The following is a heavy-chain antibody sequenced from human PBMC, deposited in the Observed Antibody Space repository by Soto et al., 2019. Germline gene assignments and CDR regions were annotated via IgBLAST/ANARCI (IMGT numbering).Heavy chain of an antibody. V-gene: IGHV4-39*07. CDR1: GGSISSGTYY. CDR3: ARGWGLVFDF. CDR2: FFIGGNT. D-gene: IGHD2-21*02. Sequence: SETLSLTCTVSGGSISSGTYYWGWMRQPPGKGLEWIASFFIGGNTYYNPSLKSRVTISVDTSKNQFSLKLSSVSAADTAVYYCARGWGLVFDFWGQGTLVTVSS. J-gene: IGHJ4*02.